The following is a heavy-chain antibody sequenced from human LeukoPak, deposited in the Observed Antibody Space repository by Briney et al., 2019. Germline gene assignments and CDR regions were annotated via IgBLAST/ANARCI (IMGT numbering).Heavy chain of an antibody. Sequence: VRSLRLSCAASGFTFSSYGMHWVRQAPGKGLEWVAVISYDGSNKYYADSVKGRFTISRDKSKNTLYLQMNSLRAEDTAVYYCAKDHPDDYGDYIDYWGQGTLVTVSS. J-gene: IGHJ4*02. D-gene: IGHD4-17*01. V-gene: IGHV3-30*18. CDR2: ISYDGSNK. CDR3: AKDHPDDYGDYIDY. CDR1: GFTFSSYG.